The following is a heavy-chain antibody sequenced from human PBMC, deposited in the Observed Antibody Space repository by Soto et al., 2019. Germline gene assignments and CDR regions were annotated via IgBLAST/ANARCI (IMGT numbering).Heavy chain of an antibody. Sequence: QLQLQESGPGLVKPSETLSLTCSVSGGSISSSSYFWGWIRQPPGKGLEWIGSIYYSGSAYYNPSLKSRVIVSVDTSKNQFSLKVSSVAAADAAVYYCARHPSDFWFDPWGQGTPVTVSS. CDR1: GGSISSSSYF. J-gene: IGHJ5*02. D-gene: IGHD2-21*02. CDR2: IYYSGSA. V-gene: IGHV4-39*01. CDR3: ARHPSDFWFDP.